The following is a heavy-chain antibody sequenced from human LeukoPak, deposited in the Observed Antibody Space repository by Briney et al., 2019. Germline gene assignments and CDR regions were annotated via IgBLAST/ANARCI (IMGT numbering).Heavy chain of an antibody. CDR3: ARPTSKLGSFDY. Sequence: PSETLSLTCTVSGGSISSSNYYWGWIRQPPGKGLEWIGTIYHSGSAYYNPSLKSRISISVDTSKNQFSLKLRSVTAADTAVYYCARPTSKLGSFDYWGQGTLVTVSS. CDR2: IYHSGSA. V-gene: IGHV4-39*01. CDR1: GGSISSSNYY. J-gene: IGHJ4*02. D-gene: IGHD2/OR15-2a*01.